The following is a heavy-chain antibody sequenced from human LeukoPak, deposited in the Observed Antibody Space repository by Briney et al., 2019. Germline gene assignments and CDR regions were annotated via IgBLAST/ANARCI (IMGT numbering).Heavy chain of an antibody. V-gene: IGHV3-48*02. Sequence: QPGGSLRLSCAASGFTFSSYSMNWVRQTPGKGLEWISYISSGSGTTYYGDSVQGRFITSRDNAKNSLHLQMNSLRDEDTGVYYCAKDRGNDYGVFDYWGQGTLVTVSS. CDR1: GFTFSSYS. D-gene: IGHD4-17*01. J-gene: IGHJ4*02. CDR2: ISSGSGTT. CDR3: AKDRGNDYGVFDY.